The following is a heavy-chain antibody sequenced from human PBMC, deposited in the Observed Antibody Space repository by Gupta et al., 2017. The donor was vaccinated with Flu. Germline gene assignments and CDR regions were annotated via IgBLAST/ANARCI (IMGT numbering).Heavy chain of an antibody. J-gene: IGHJ4*02. CDR2: MNHNTGDT. D-gene: IGHD2-2*01. CDR3: ANTYQLHLGD. V-gene: IGHV1-2*05. Sequence: SCKASGYPFSNYYIHWVRQAPGQGREGRGRMNHNTGDTDFAQKFQGRVSMTRDTSISTAYMELYRLSSDDADVYYCANTYQLHLGDGGQGTPVTVSS. CDR1: GYPFSNYY.